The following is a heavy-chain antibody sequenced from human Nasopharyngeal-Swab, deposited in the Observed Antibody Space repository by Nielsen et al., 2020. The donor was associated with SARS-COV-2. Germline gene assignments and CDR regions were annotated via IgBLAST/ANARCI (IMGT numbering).Heavy chain of an antibody. CDR3: ARDGAKWFGELHPYYYGMDV. Sequence: WIRQPPGKGLEWVAVIRYDGSNKYYADSVKGRFTISRDNSKNTLYLQMNSLRAEDTAVYYCARDGAKWFGELHPYYYGMDVWGQGTTVTVSS. D-gene: IGHD3-10*01. V-gene: IGHV3-33*01. CDR2: IRYDGSNK. J-gene: IGHJ6*02.